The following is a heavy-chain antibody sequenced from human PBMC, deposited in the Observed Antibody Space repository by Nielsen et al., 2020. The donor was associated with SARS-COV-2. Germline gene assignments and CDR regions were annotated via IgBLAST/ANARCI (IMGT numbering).Heavy chain of an antibody. CDR2: MNPNSGNT. D-gene: IGHD1-14*01. CDR3: ARGYNWNHQRGRGTYYYGMDV. J-gene: IGHJ6*02. CDR1: GYTFTSYD. Sequence: SVKVSCKASGYTFTSYDINWVRQATGQGLEWMGWMNPNSGNTGYAQKFQGRVTMTRNTSISTAYMELSSLRSEDTAVYYCARGYNWNHQRGRGTYYYGMDVWGQGTTVTVSS. V-gene: IGHV1-8*01.